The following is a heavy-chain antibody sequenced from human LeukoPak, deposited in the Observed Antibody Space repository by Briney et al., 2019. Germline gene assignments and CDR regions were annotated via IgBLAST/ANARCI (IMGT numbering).Heavy chain of an antibody. CDR2: IGSYGTNT. CDR3: AKARDNPYSYHDF. V-gene: IGHV3-23*01. D-gene: IGHD1-14*01. Sequence: GGSLRLSCTASGFNFNIHSMSWVRQAPGKGLEWVSAIGSYGTNTFYADSVKGRFTVSRDNFRDTPYLQMNSLRAEDTAVYYCAKARDNPYSYHDFWGQGTLVTVSS. J-gene: IGHJ4*02. CDR1: GFNFNIHS.